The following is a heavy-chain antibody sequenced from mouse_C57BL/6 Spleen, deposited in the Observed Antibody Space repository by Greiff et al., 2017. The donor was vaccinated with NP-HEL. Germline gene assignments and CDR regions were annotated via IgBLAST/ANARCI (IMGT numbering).Heavy chain of an antibody. CDR1: GYTFTSYW. V-gene: IGHV1-64*01. CDR2: IHPNSGST. Sequence: QVQLQQPGAELVKPGASVKLSCKASGYTFTSYWMHWVKQRPGQGLEWIGMIHPNSGSTNYNEKFKSKATLTVDKSSSTAYMQLSSLTSEDSAVYYCARLKDSSGYGAMDYWGQGTSVTVSS. D-gene: IGHD3-2*02. CDR3: ARLKDSSGYGAMDY. J-gene: IGHJ4*01.